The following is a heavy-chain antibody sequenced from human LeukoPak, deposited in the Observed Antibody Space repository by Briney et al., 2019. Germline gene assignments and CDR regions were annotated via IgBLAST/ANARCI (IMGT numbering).Heavy chain of an antibody. Sequence: ASVKVSCKASGYTFTSYGISWVRQAPGQGLEWMGWISAYNGNTNYAQKLQGRVTMTTDTSTSTAYMELRSLRSDDTAVYYCARALDIVVVVAATELDYWAREPWSPSPQ. J-gene: IGHJ4*02. D-gene: IGHD2-15*01. V-gene: IGHV1-18*01. CDR3: ARALDIVVVVAATELDY. CDR1: GYTFTSYG. CDR2: ISAYNGNT.